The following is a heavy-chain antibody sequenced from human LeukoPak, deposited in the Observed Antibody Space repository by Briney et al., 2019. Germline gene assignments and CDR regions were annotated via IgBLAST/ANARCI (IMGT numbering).Heavy chain of an antibody. D-gene: IGHD4-17*01. CDR2: IYYSGST. CDR1: GGSISSYY. CDR3: ARLTHYGDHMGN. J-gene: IGHJ4*02. V-gene: IGHV4-59*08. Sequence: SETLSLTCTVSGGSISSYYWSWIRQPPGKGLEWIGYIYYSGSTNYNPSLKSRVTISVDTSKNQFSLKLSSVTAADTAVYYCARLTHYGDHMGNWGQGTLVTVS.